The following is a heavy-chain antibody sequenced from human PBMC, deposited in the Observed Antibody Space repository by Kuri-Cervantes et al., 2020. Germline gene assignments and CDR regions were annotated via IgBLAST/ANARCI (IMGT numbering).Heavy chain of an antibody. CDR3: ARAIAAPGTPENAFDI. Sequence: GESLKISCAASGFTFSSYAMHWVRQAPGKGLEWVAVISYDGSNKYYADSVKGRFTISRDNSKNTLSLQVNSLGPEDTAVYYCARAIAAPGTPENAFDIWGQGTMVTVSS. CDR2: ISYDGSNK. J-gene: IGHJ3*02. V-gene: IGHV3-30*11. D-gene: IGHD6-13*01. CDR1: GFTFSSYA.